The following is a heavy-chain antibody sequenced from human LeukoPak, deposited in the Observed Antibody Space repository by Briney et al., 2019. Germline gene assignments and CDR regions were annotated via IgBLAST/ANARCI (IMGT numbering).Heavy chain of an antibody. CDR1: GGSISSGGYY. V-gene: IGHV4-31*03. Sequence: SETLSLTCTVSGGSISSGGYYWSWIRQHPGKGLEWIGYIYYSGSTYYNPSLKSRVTISVDTSKNQFSLNLSSVTAADTAVYYCARVTAMESYYFDYWGQGTLVTVSS. J-gene: IGHJ4*02. D-gene: IGHD5-18*01. CDR2: IYYSGST. CDR3: ARVTAMESYYFDY.